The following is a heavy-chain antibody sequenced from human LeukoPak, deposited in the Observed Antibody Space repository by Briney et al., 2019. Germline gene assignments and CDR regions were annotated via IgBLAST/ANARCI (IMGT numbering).Heavy chain of an antibody. CDR1: GYTFTSYY. D-gene: IGHD2-2*01. J-gene: IGHJ4*02. Sequence: ASVKVSCKASGYTFTSYYMHWVRQAPGQGLEWMGIINPSGGSTSYAQKFQGRVTMTRDTSTSTVYMELSSLRSEDTAVYYCARASIVEPAAIFRLDYWGQGTLVTVSS. V-gene: IGHV1-46*01. CDR2: INPSGGST. CDR3: ARASIVEPAAIFRLDY.